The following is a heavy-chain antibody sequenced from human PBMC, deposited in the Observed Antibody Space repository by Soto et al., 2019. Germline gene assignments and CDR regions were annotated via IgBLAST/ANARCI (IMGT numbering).Heavy chain of an antibody. CDR2: ISSSGSTT. CDR3: ARERRAGYYYYGMDV. V-gene: IGHV3-48*03. CDR1: GFTFISYE. Sequence: PGGSLRLSCAASGFTFISYEMNWVRQAPGKGLEWVSYISSSGSTTYYADSVKGRFTISRDNAKNSLYLQMNSLRAEDTAVYYCARERRAGYYYYGMDVWGQGTTVTAP. J-gene: IGHJ6*02.